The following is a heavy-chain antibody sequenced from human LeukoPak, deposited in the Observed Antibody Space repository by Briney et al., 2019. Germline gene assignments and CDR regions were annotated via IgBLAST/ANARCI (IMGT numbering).Heavy chain of an antibody. Sequence: SETLSLTCTVSGASISGSGYYWGWIRQPPGKGLEWIGSIYSSGSTYYSASLQSRVTISIETSKNQISLRLNSVTAADTAMYYCAKSGGYGLIDYWGQGTLVTVSS. CDR2: IYSSGST. CDR3: AKSGGYGLIDY. CDR1: GASISGSGYY. D-gene: IGHD1-26*01. V-gene: IGHV4-39*01. J-gene: IGHJ4*02.